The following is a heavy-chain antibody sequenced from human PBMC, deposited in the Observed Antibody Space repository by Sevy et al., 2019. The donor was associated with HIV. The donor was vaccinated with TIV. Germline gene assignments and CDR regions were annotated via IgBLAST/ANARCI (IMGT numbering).Heavy chain of an antibody. V-gene: IGHV3-30-3*01. CDR1: GFTFSSYA. Sequence: GGSLRLSCAASGFTFSSYAMHWVRQAPGKGLEWVAVISYDGSNKYYADSVKGRFTISGDNSKNTLYLQMNSLRAEDTAVYYCARAVYCSSTSCYAGTFDIWGQGTMVTVSS. D-gene: IGHD2-2*01. J-gene: IGHJ3*02. CDR3: ARAVYCSSTSCYAGTFDI. CDR2: ISYDGSNK.